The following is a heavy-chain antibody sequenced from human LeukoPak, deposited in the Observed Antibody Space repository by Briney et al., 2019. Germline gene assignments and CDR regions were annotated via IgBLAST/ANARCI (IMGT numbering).Heavy chain of an antibody. CDR3: AKDESSRCAY. CDR1: GFTFSSYG. D-gene: IGHD6-13*01. J-gene: IGHJ4*02. CDR2: ISYDGSNK. Sequence: GRSRRLSCVASGFTFSSYGMHWVRQAPGKGLEWVAVISYDGSNKYYADSVKGRFTISRDNSKNTLYLQMNSLRVEDTAVYYCAKDESSRCAYWGQGTMVTVSS. V-gene: IGHV3-30*18.